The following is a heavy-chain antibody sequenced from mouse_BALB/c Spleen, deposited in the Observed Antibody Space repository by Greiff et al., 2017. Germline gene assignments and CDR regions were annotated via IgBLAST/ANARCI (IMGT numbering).Heavy chain of an antibody. Sequence: QVHVKQSGPGLVAPSQSLSITCTVSGFSLTSYGVHWVRQPPGKGLEWLGVIWAGGSTNYNSALMSRLSISKDNSKSQVFLKMNSLQTDDTAMYYCARDPVGDYGTTGGAMDYWGQGTSVTVSA. V-gene: IGHV2-9*02. CDR1: GFSLTSYG. CDR2: IWAGGST. J-gene: IGHJ4*01. D-gene: IGHD2-1*01. CDR3: ARDPVGDYGTTGGAMDY.